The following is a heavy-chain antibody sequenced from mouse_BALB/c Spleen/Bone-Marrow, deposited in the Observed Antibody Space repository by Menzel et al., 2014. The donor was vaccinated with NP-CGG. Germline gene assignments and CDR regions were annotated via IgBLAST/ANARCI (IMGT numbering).Heavy chain of an antibody. CDR2: IDTSDSYT. D-gene: IGHD2-2*01. CDR3: ARGGHGFSLDY. Sequence: QVQLQQSGAELGMPGASVKMSCKASGYTFTDNWMYWVKQRPGQGLEWIGAIDTSDSYTNFNQKFMGKASLTVDASSSTAYMQVSSLTSDDSAVYYCARGGHGFSLDYWGQGTSVTVSS. CDR1: GYTFTDNW. V-gene: IGHV1-69*01. J-gene: IGHJ4*01.